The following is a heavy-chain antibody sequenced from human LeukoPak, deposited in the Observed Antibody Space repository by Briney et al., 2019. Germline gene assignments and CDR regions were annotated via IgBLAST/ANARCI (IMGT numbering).Heavy chain of an antibody. Sequence: GGSLRLSCAASGFTSSSYWMHWVRQAPGKGLVWVSRINSDGSSTSYADSVKGRFTISRDNAKNSLYLQTDSLRAEDTAIYYCTRVGYIDEGIDYWGQGTLVTVSS. D-gene: IGHD5-24*01. CDR3: TRVGYIDEGIDY. V-gene: IGHV3-74*01. J-gene: IGHJ4*02. CDR1: GFTSSSYW. CDR2: INSDGSST.